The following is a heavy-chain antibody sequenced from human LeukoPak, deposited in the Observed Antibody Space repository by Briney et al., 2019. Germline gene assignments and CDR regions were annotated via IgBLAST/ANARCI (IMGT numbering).Heavy chain of an antibody. Sequence: SETLSLTCTVSGGPISSISYYWGWIRQPPGKGLQWIGSIYYSGSTHYNPSLKSRVTISADTSKNQFSLKLSSVTAADTAVYYCARHVTAVAGPIDFWGQGTLVTVSS. J-gene: IGHJ4*02. V-gene: IGHV4-39*01. CDR1: GGPISSISYY. CDR3: ARHVTAVAGPIDF. CDR2: IYYSGST. D-gene: IGHD6-19*01.